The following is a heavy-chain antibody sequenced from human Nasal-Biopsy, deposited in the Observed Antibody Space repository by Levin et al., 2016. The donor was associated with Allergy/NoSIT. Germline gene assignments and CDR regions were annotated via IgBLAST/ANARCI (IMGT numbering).Heavy chain of an antibody. D-gene: IGHD4/OR15-4a*01. CDR2: MHYGGIP. Sequence: GSLRLSCSVSGGSISSDSYYWAWIRQPPGKGPEWIASMHYGGIPYYNPSLESRVTISVDTSKNQLFLTLGSVTAADTAVYYCARQRANYGEWAFDIWGQGAMVTVSS. CDR1: GGSISSDSYY. CDR3: ARQRANYGEWAFDI. J-gene: IGHJ3*02. V-gene: IGHV4-39*01.